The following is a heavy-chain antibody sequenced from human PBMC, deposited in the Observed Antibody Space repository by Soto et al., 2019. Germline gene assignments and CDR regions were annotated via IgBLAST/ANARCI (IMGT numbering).Heavy chain of an antibody. Sequence: QVQLVQSGAEVKKPGASVKVSCKASGYTFTSYDINWVRQATGQGLEWMGWMSPNSGNTGYAQKFQGRVTMTRNTSISTAYMELSSLRSEDTAVYYCARGPTVTTWYAFDIWGQGTMVTVSS. J-gene: IGHJ3*02. CDR3: ARGPTVTTWYAFDI. CDR2: MSPNSGNT. CDR1: GYTFTSYD. D-gene: IGHD4-17*01. V-gene: IGHV1-8*01.